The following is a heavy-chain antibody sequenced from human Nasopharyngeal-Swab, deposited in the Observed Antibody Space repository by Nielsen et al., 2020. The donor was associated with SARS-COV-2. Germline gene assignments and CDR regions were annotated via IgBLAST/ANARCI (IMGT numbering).Heavy chain of an antibody. J-gene: IGHJ6*02. CDR2: IYYSGST. CDR1: GGSISSGGYY. CDR3: ARDRRAQSGRGFGEPWNYYGMDV. Sequence: LRLSCTVSGGSISSGGYYWSWIRQHPEKGLEWIGYIYYSGSTYYNPSLKSRVTISVDTSKNQFSLKLSSVTAADTAVYYCARDRRAQSGRGFGEPWNYYGMDVWGQGTTVTVSS. D-gene: IGHD3-10*01. V-gene: IGHV4-31*03.